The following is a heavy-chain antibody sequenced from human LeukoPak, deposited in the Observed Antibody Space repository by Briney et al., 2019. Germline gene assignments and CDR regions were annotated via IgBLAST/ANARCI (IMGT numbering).Heavy chain of an antibody. CDR1: GGSISSSSYN. D-gene: IGHD2-2*01. CDR2: ILHGGST. J-gene: IGHJ4*02. CDR3: ARLPFCGTTSCPFDY. V-gene: IGHV4-39*01. Sequence: SETLSLTCAVSGGSISSSSYNWGWTRQPPGKGLEWVGAILHGGSTSYNPSLKRPVTISVDTSKNQFSLKLSSVPAADTAFYYCARLPFCGTTSCPFDYGGQGTLVTVSS.